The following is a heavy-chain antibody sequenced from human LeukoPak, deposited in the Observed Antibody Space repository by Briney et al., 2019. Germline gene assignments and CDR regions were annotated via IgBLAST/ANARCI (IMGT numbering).Heavy chain of an antibody. CDR1: GYSISSGYY. CDR2: IYHSGST. Sequence: SETLSLTCAVSGYSISSGYYWGWIRQPPGKGLEWIGSIYHSGSTYYNPSPKSRVTISVDTSKNQFSLKLSSVTAADTAVYYCAVSPTYDFWSGYSGGWFDPWGQGTLVTVSS. CDR3: AVSPTYDFWSGYSGGWFDP. D-gene: IGHD3-3*01. J-gene: IGHJ5*02. V-gene: IGHV4-38-2*01.